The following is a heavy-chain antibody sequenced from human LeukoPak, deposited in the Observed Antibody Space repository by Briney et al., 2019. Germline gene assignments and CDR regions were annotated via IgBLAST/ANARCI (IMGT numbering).Heavy chain of an antibody. CDR2: IYTSGST. CDR1: GGSISSYY. D-gene: IGHD6-13*01. CDR3: ARDPAAGTFDY. Sequence: PSETLSLTCTVSGGSISSYYWSWIGQPAGKGLEWIGHIYTSGSTNYNPSLKSRVTMSVDTSKNQFSLKLSSVTAADTAVYYCARDPAAGTFDYWGQGTLVTVSS. V-gene: IGHV4-4*07. J-gene: IGHJ4*02.